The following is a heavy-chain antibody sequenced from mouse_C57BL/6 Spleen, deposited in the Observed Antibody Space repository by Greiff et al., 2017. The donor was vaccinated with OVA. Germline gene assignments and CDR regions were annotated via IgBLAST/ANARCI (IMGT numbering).Heavy chain of an antibody. CDR3: ARAGSSPYWYFDV. V-gene: IGHV1-84*01. CDR2: IYPGSGNS. J-gene: IGHJ1*03. Sequence: VQVVESGPELVKPGASVKISCKASGYTFTDYYINWVKQRPGQGLEWIGWIYPGSGNSKYNEKFKGKATWPVDTSSSTAYMQLSSLTSEDSAVYFCARAGSSPYWYFDVWGTGTTVTVSS. CDR1: GYTFTDYY. D-gene: IGHD1-1*01.